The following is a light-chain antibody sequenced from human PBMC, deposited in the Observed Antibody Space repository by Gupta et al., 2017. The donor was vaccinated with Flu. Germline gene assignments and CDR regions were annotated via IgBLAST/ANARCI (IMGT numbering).Light chain of an antibody. J-gene: IGKJ3*01. CDR1: QSVSTRF. CDR3: QQYGDSPWA. V-gene: IGKV3-20*01. Sequence: EIVLTHSPGTLSLSPGDTATLSCRASQSVSTRFLVWYQQKPGQAPRLLIYFTSIRATGIPDRFSGSGSETDFTLTISRLEPEDFALYYCQQYGDSPWAFGPVTKVDIK. CDR2: FTS.